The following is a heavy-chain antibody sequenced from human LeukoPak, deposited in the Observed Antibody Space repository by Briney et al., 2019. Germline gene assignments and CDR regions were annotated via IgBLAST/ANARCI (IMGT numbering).Heavy chain of an antibody. CDR2: INHSGST. CDR1: GGSFSDYY. Sequence: SETLSLTCAVYGGSFSDYYWAWIRQPPGKGLEWIGEINHSGSTNYNPSLKSRVTISVDTSKNQFSLKLSSVTAADTAVYYCANRGYSYGYGGFDYWGQGTLVTVSS. D-gene: IGHD5-18*01. J-gene: IGHJ4*02. CDR3: ANRGYSYGYGGFDY. V-gene: IGHV4-34*01.